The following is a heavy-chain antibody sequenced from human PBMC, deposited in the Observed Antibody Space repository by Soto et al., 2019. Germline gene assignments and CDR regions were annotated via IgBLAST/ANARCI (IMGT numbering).Heavy chain of an antibody. CDR2: IYYSGST. V-gene: IGHV4-31*03. CDR3: ARVPRSRSRHYYFDY. Sequence: SETLSLTCTVSGGSISSGGYYWSWIRQHPGKGLEWIGYIYYSGSTYYNPSLKSRVTISVDTSKNQFSLKLSSVTAADTAVYYCARVPRSRSRHYYFDYWGQGTLVTVSS. CDR1: GGSISSGGYY. D-gene: IGHD3-10*01. J-gene: IGHJ4*02.